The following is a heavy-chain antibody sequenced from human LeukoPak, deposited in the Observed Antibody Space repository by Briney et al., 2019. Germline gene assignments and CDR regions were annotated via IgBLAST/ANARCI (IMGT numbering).Heavy chain of an antibody. J-gene: IGHJ4*02. CDR1: GFIFSNYW. Sequence: GGSLRLSGAASGFIFSNYWMSWVHQAPGKGLEWVANIKRDGSEKYYVDSVKGRFTVSRDDAKNSLFLDMNSLRADDTAVYYCSTYGNYVRERDFDYWGQGALVTVSS. CDR2: IKRDGSEK. V-gene: IGHV3-7*01. CDR3: STYGNYVRERDFDY. D-gene: IGHD4-11*01.